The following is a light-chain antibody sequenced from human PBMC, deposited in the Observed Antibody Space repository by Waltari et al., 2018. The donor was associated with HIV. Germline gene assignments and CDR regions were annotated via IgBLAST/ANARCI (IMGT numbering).Light chain of an antibody. Sequence: QSALTQPASVSGSPGQSITISCTGTSSDVGNYNYVSWYQQHPGKAPKLMVYDVTKRPSGVSNRFSGSKSGNTASLTISGLQAEDEADYYCCSYAGSSTVVFGGGTKLTVL. CDR2: DVT. V-gene: IGLV2-23*02. J-gene: IGLJ2*01. CDR1: SSDVGNYNY. CDR3: CSYAGSSTVV.